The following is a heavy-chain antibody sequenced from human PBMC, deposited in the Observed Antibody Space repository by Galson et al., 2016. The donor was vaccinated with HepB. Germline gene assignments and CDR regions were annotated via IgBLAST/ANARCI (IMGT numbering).Heavy chain of an antibody. J-gene: IGHJ6*02. Sequence: SLRLSCAASGFTFISYGMHWVRQAPGKGLQWVALISYDGSKKYYADSVKGRFTISRDNSHNTLYLQMNSVRADDTAVYYCAKVELNSKQYYYYGMDVWGQGTT. CDR3: AKVELNSKQYYYYGMDV. CDR2: ISYDGSKK. CDR1: GFTFISYG. D-gene: IGHD3-10*01. V-gene: IGHV3-30*18.